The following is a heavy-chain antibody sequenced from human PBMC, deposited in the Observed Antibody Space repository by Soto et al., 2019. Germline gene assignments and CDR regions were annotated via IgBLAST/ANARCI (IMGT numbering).Heavy chain of an antibody. V-gene: IGHV5-51*01. CDR1: GYSFTSYW. CDR2: IYPGDSDT. J-gene: IGHJ4*02. Sequence: PGESLKLSCKGSGYSFTSYWIGWVRQMPGKGLEWMGIIYPGDSDTRYSPSFQGQVTISADKSISTAYLQWSSLKASDTAMYYCASMRREYGGWFDYWGQGTLVTVSS. CDR3: ASMRREYGGWFDY. D-gene: IGHD6-19*01.